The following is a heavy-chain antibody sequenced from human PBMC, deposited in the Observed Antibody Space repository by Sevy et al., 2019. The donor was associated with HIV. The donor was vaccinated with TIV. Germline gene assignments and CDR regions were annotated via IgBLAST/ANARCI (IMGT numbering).Heavy chain of an antibody. V-gene: IGHV3-72*01. CDR1: GFTFRDHY. D-gene: IGHD3-10*01. CDR2: ATNRANNYAT. CDR3: ARVVVGNYGEYDY. J-gene: IGHJ4*02. Sequence: GGSLRLSCAASGFTFRDHYMDWVRQAPGKGLEWVGRATNRANNYATHYAASVGGRFTILRDDSKNSMFLEVNSLKTEDTAVYYCARVVVGNYGEYDYWGQGTLVTVSS.